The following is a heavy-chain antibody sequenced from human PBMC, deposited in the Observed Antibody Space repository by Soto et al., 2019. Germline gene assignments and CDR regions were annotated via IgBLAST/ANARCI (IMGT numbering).Heavy chain of an antibody. D-gene: IGHD2-21*01. J-gene: IGHJ4*02. CDR1: GGSISSSSYY. Sequence: QLQLQESGPGLVKPSETLSLTCTVSGGSISSSSYYWGWIRQPPGKGLEWIGRIYYSWSTYYNPSLTSRVTISVDTSKNQFSLKLSSVTAADTAVYYCASPAYCGGDCSSDYWGQGTLVTVSS. V-gene: IGHV4-39*01. CDR3: ASPAYCGGDCSSDY. CDR2: IYYSWST.